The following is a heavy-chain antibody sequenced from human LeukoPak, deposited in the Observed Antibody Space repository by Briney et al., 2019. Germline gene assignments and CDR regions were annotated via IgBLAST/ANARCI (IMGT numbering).Heavy chain of an antibody. V-gene: IGHV3-23*01. CDR3: AKVAGAYQVQSIAAADLYYYGMDV. CDR2: ISGSGGST. CDR1: GFTFSSYA. J-gene: IGHJ6*02. D-gene: IGHD6-13*01. Sequence: GGSLRLSCAASGFTFSSYAMSWVRQAPGRGLEWASAISGSGGSTYYADSVKGRFTISRDNSKNTLYLQMNSLRAEDTAVYYCAKVAGAYQVQSIAAADLYYYGMDVWGQGTTVTVSS.